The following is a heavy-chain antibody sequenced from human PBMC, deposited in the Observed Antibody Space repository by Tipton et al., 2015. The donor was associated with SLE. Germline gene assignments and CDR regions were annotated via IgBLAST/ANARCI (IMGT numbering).Heavy chain of an antibody. CDR3: ARGRAFDI. CDR2: IFHSGST. J-gene: IGHJ3*02. V-gene: IGHV4-38-2*02. Sequence: TLSLTCTVSGYSISSGYSWGWIRQPPGKGLEWIGSIFHSGSTYYNPSLKSRVTISLDTSKNQFSLKLNSVTAADTAVYYCARGRAFDIWGQGTMVTVSS. CDR1: GYSISSGYS.